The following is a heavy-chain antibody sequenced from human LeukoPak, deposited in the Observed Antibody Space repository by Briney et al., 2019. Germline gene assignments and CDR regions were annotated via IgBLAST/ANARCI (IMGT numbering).Heavy chain of an antibody. Sequence: ASVKVSCKASGYTFTSYGISWVRQAPGQGLEWMGWISAYNGNTNYAQKIQGRVTMTRDTSISTAYMELSRLRSDDTAVYYCARDRWYYYDSSDYYHDPFDIWGQGTMVTVSS. CDR2: ISAYNGNT. V-gene: IGHV1-18*01. J-gene: IGHJ3*02. D-gene: IGHD3-22*01. CDR1: GYTFTSYG. CDR3: ARDRWYYYDSSDYYHDPFDI.